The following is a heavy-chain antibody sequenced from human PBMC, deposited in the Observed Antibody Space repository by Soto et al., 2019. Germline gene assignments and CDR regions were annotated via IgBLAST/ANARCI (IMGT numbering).Heavy chain of an antibody. CDR2: ISGSGVST. CDR1: GFTFSSYG. CDR3: AKFYCISTMCQAPAAKSTGGFEI. D-gene: IGHD2-2*01. Sequence: EPQLLESGGGLGHPGGSLRLSCAASGFTFSSYGMSWVRQAPGKGLEWVAAISGSGVSTYYADSVRGRSTISRDNSKKTVDLKMNSLRAEDTAVYYCAKFYCISTMCQAPAAKSTGGFEIWGQGTLVTVSS. V-gene: IGHV3-23*01. J-gene: IGHJ3*02.